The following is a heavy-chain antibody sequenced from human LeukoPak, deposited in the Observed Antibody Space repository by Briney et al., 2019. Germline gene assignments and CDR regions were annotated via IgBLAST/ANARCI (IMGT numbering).Heavy chain of an antibody. CDR3: ARKGEAAAIHY. J-gene: IGHJ4*02. Sequence: GGSLRLSCAASGFTFSSCSMNWVRQAPGKGLEWVSYISSSSSTIYYADSVKGRFTISRDNAKNSLYLQMNSLRAEDTAVYYCARKGEAAAIHYWGQGTLVTVSS. CDR2: ISSSSSTI. D-gene: IGHD2-2*01. CDR1: GFTFSSCS. V-gene: IGHV3-48*04.